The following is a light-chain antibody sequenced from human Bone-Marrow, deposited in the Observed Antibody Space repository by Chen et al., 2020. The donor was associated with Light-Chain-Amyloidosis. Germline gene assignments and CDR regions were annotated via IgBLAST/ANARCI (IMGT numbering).Light chain of an antibody. CDR2: DVS. J-gene: IGLJ3*02. CDR3: QVWDSSSDRPV. Sequence: SYVLTPPSSVSVAPGQTATIACGGNNIGSTSVHWYQQTPGQAPLLVVYDVSDRPSGIPERLSGSNSGNTATLTISRVEAGDEADYYCQVWDSSSDRPVFGGGTKLTVL. V-gene: IGLV3-21*02. CDR1: NIGSTS.